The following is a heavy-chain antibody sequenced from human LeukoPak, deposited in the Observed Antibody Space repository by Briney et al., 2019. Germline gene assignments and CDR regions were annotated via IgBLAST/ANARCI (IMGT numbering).Heavy chain of an antibody. D-gene: IGHD3-22*01. CDR3: AKTYYYDSSGYIFDY. Sequence: PGGSPRLSCAASGFTFSSYAMSWVRQAPGKGLGWVSAISGSGGSTYYADSVKGRFTISRDNSKNTLYLQINSLRAEDTAVYYCAKTYYYDSSGYIFDYWGQGTLVTVSS. CDR2: ISGSGGST. J-gene: IGHJ4*02. V-gene: IGHV3-23*01. CDR1: GFTFSSYA.